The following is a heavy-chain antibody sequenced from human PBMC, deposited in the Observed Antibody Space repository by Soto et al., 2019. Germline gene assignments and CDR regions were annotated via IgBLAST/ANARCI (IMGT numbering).Heavy chain of an antibody. CDR3: AKELASGSHYYYSYYGADV. J-gene: IGHJ6*02. CDR2: ISGSGTAT. D-gene: IGHD3-10*01. Sequence: GGSLRPSSAGPGFTFSRFYMKWVRQAPGKGLEWVSVISGSGTATFYADSVKGRFNMSRDISRKTVFLELNNLRAEDTAVYYCAKELASGSHYYYSYYGADVWGQGTTVTVSS. CDR1: GFTFSRFY. V-gene: IGHV3-23*01.